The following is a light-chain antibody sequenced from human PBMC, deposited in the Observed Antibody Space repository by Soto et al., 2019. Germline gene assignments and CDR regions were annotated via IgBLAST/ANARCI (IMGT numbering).Light chain of an antibody. Sequence: QSALTQPASVSGSPGQSITVSCTGTSSDVGGYNFVSWYQQYPGKAPKLVIYEVNKRPSGVSNHFSGSKSGNTASLTISGLQAEDEADYYCTSYTSSSPLYVFGPGTKVTVL. V-gene: IGLV2-14*01. J-gene: IGLJ1*01. CDR1: SSDVGGYNF. CDR3: TSYTSSSPLYV. CDR2: EVN.